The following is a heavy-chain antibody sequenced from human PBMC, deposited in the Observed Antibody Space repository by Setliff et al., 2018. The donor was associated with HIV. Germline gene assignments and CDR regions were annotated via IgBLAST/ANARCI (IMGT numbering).Heavy chain of an antibody. D-gene: IGHD3-22*01. CDR2: ITGSGGST. V-gene: IGHV3-23*01. CDR3: AKASKGEYYDNSGFFVTYFDY. Sequence: GGSLSLSCKASGFSFRSYAMSWVRQAPGKGLEWVSGITGSGGSTYYADSVKGRSTISRDNSGDTLYLHINSLRAEDTVVYYCAKASKGEYYDNSGFFVTYFDYWGQGKLVTVSS. CDR1: GFSFRSYA. J-gene: IGHJ4*02.